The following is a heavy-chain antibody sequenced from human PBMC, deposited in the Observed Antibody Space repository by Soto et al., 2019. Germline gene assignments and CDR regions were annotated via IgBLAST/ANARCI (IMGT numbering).Heavy chain of an antibody. Sequence: GESLKISCKGSGYSFTSYWISWVRQMPGKGLEWMGRIDPSDSYTNYSPSFQGHVTISADKSISTAYLQWSSLKASDTARYYCARILVASPPVWGQGTTVTVSS. V-gene: IGHV5-10-1*01. D-gene: IGHD2-15*01. J-gene: IGHJ6*02. CDR1: GYSFTSYW. CDR2: IDPSDSYT. CDR3: ARILVASPPV.